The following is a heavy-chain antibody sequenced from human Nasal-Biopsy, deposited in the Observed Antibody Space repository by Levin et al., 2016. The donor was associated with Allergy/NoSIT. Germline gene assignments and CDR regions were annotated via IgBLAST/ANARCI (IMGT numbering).Heavy chain of an antibody. CDR1: GGTASTYG. D-gene: IGHD3-22*01. CDR3: ASVERDPGYYYDRSG. Sequence: SVKVSCKASGGTASTYGISWVRQGPGQGLEWMGRIVPIVDIVDYAQKFKGRVTITADKSTSTVYLELSRLTSEDAGVYYCASVERDPGYYYDRSGWGQGTXVTVSS. CDR2: IVPIVDIV. J-gene: IGHJ4*02. V-gene: IGHV1-69*04.